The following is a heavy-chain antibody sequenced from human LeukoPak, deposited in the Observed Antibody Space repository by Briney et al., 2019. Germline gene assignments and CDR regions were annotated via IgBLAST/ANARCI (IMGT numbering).Heavy chain of an antibody. Sequence: PSETLSLTCAVYGGSFSGYYWSWIRQPPGKGLEWIGEINHSGSTNYNPSLKSRVTISVDTSKNQFSLKLSSVTAADTAVYYCAGGYCSSGSCYSSPAYYFDYWGQGTLVTVSS. CDR2: INHSGST. J-gene: IGHJ4*02. D-gene: IGHD2-15*01. CDR1: GGSFSGYY. CDR3: AGGYCSSGSCYSSPAYYFDY. V-gene: IGHV4-34*01.